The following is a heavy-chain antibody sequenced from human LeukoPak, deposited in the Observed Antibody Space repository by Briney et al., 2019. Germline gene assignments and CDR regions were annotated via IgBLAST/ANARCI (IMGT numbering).Heavy chain of an antibody. CDR1: GGSISSGGYY. D-gene: IGHD4-17*01. CDR3: AGTVTTRRNYFDY. CDR2: IYYSGST. V-gene: IGHV4-31*03. J-gene: IGHJ4*02. Sequence: PSETLSLTCTVSGGSISSGGYYWSWIRQHPGKDLEWIGYIYYSGSTYYNPSLKSRVTISVDTSKNQFSLKLSSVTAADTAVYYCAGTVTTRRNYFDYWGQGTLVTVSS.